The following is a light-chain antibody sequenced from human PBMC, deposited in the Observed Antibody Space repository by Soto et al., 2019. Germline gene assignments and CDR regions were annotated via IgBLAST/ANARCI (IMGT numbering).Light chain of an antibody. J-gene: IGKJ4*01. Sequence: EILLTQSPGALAVSPGEVATLSCRASQSVRDNLAWYQQKPGQAPRLLIYDASNRATGIPARFSGSGSGTDFNLTISSLEPEDFAVYYCQQRAKWVTFGRGTKVDIK. CDR3: QQRAKWVT. CDR2: DAS. CDR1: QSVRDN. V-gene: IGKV3-11*01.